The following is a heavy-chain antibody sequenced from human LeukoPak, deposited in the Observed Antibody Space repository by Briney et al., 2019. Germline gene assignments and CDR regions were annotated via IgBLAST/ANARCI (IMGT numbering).Heavy chain of an antibody. CDR2: IYYSGST. J-gene: IGHJ4*02. CDR1: GGSFSGYY. Sequence: SETLSLTCAVYGGSFSGYYWSWIRQPPGKGLEWIGYIYYSGSTYYNPSLKSRVTISVDTSKNQFSLKLSSVTAADTAVYYCARGDYGGIVDYWGQGTLVTVSS. V-gene: IGHV4-34*09. CDR3: ARGDYGGIVDY. D-gene: IGHD4-23*01.